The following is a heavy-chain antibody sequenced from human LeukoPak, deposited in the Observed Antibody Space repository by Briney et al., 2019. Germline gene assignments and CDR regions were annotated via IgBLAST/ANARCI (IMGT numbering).Heavy chain of an antibody. J-gene: IGHJ4*02. V-gene: IGHV1-69*13. CDR3: ARLNSDYSDY. CDR1: GGTFSSYA. CDR2: IIPIFGTA. Sequence: GASVKVSCKASGGTFSSYAISWVRQAPGQGLEWMGGIIPIFGTADYAQKFQGRVTITADESTSTAYMELSSLRSEDTAVYYCARLNSDYSDYWGQGTLVTVSS. D-gene: IGHD4-11*01.